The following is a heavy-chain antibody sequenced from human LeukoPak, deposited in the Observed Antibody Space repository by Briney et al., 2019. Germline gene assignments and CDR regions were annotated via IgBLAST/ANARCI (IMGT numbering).Heavy chain of an antibody. CDR1: GGSISSTRYY. CDR2: IYYSGST. CDR3: ARDKTVTRYFQH. J-gene: IGHJ1*01. D-gene: IGHD4-17*01. Sequence: SETLSLTCTVSGGSISSTRYYWGWIRQPPGKGLEWIGSIYYSGSTYCNPSLKSRVTISVDTSKNQFSLKLSSVTAADTAVYYCARDKTVTRYFQHWGQGTLVTVSS. V-gene: IGHV4-39*07.